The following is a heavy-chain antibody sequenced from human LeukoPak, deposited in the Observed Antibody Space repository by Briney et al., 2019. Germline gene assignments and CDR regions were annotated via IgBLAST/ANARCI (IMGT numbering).Heavy chain of an antibody. CDR2: IYYRRTT. Sequence: SETLSLTCAVSGYSISSGYDWGWIRQPPGKGLEWIASIYYRRTTYYNPSLKSRVTISIDTSKNEFSLTLTSMTAADTAVYYCARWYSVGWIYYFDLWGRGTLITVSS. D-gene: IGHD1-7*01. V-gene: IGHV4-38-2*01. CDR1: GYSISSGYD. CDR3: ARWYSVGWIYYFDL. J-gene: IGHJ2*01.